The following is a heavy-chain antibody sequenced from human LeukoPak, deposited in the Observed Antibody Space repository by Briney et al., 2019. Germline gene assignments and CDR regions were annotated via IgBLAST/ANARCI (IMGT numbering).Heavy chain of an antibody. J-gene: IGHJ3*01. CDR1: GFTFSSYS. CDR2: ISSSSSYI. V-gene: IGHV3-21*04. CDR3: AKVAQSRGFYCSGDCLIWD. D-gene: IGHD2-21*02. Sequence: PGGSLRLSCAASGFTFSSYSMNWVRQAPGKGLEWVSSISSSSSYIYYADSVKGRFTISRDNAKNSLYLQMNSLRAEDTAVYYCAKVAQSRGFYCSGDCLIWDWGQGTMVTVSS.